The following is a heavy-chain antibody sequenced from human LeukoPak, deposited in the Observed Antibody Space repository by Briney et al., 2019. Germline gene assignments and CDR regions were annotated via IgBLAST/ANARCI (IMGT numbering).Heavy chain of an antibody. CDR2: IKQDRSEK. CDR1: GFTFTNYW. Sequence: GGSLRLSCAASGFTFTNYWMSWVRQAPGKVLELVANIKQDRSEKYYVDSVKGRFTISRDNAKNSLYLQMNSLRAEDTAVYYCARDLYPQLVFDYYYMDVWGKGTTVTVSS. J-gene: IGHJ6*03. D-gene: IGHD6-13*01. V-gene: IGHV3-7*01. CDR3: ARDLYPQLVFDYYYMDV.